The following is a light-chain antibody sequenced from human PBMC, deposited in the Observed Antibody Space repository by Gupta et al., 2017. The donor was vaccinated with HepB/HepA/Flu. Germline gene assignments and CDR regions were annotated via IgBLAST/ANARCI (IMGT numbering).Light chain of an antibody. CDR2: GAA. J-gene: IGKJ4*01. CDR3: QQYKNWPPLT. V-gene: IGKV3-15*01. Sequence: EIVMTQSPATLSVSPGERATLSCRASQSVSSNLAWYQQKPGQAPRLLIYGAATRDTGIPARFSGSGCGTEFTLTIISRQSEDFAVYYCQQYKNWPPLTFGGGTKVEIK. CDR1: QSVSSN.